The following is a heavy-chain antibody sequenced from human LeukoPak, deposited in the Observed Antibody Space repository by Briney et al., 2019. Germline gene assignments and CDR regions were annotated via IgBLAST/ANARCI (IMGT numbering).Heavy chain of an antibody. CDR1: GYTFTGYY. J-gene: IGHJ4*02. Sequence: GASVRVSCKASGYTFTGYYMHWVRQAPGQGLEWMGRINPNSGGTNYAQKFQGRVTMTRDTSISTAYMELSRLRSDDTAVYYCAREGDDYVWGSYRHPLLNWGQGTLVTVSS. CDR3: AREGDDYVWGSYRHPLLN. V-gene: IGHV1-2*06. D-gene: IGHD3-16*02. CDR2: INPNSGGT.